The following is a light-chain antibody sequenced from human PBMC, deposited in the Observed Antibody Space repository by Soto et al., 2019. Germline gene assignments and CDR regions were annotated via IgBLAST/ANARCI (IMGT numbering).Light chain of an antibody. V-gene: IGKV3D-20*02. CDR1: QSISSSY. CDR3: QQYNNWPLWT. Sequence: EIVLTQSPATLSLSPGERATLSCRASQSISSSYLAWYQQKPGQAPRLLIYDASTRATGIPDRFSGSGSGTDFTLTISRLQSEDFAVYYCQQYNNWPLWTFGQGTKV. J-gene: IGKJ1*01. CDR2: DAS.